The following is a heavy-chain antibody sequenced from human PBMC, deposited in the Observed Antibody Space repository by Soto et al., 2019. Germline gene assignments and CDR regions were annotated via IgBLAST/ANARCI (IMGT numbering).Heavy chain of an antibody. CDR3: ARVRQGCSANNCYFDP. CDR1: GGSVRAPDW. Sequence: SETLSPTCTLSGGSVRAPDWWNWVRQSPDKGLEWIAEVHISGHSNYNPSLRSRVSVSIDSSKNQFYLNLNSVTAADTAIYYCARVRQGCSANNCYFDPWGQGTQFTVPS. J-gene: IGHJ5*01. D-gene: IGHD1-1*01. CDR2: VHISGHS. V-gene: IGHV4-4*02.